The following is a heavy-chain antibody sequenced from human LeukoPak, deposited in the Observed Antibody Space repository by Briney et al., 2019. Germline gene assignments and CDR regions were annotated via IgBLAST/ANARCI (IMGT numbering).Heavy chain of an antibody. D-gene: IGHD6-13*01. J-gene: IGHJ4*02. CDR3: ARLYSSSWYFDY. CDR2: ISSSSSYI. Sequence: GGSLRLSCAASGFTFSSYGMNWVRQAPGKGLEWVSSISSSSSYIYYADSVKGRFTISRDNAKNSLHLQMNSLRAEDTAVYYCARLYSSSWYFDYWGQGTLVTVSS. CDR1: GFTFSSYG. V-gene: IGHV3-21*01.